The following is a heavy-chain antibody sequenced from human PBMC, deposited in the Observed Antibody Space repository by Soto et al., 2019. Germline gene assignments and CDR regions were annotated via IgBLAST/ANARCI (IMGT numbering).Heavy chain of an antibody. D-gene: IGHD3-16*01. J-gene: IGHJ4*02. V-gene: IGHV4-31*03. CDR1: GGSINSCGYY. CDR2: SYYSGST. Sequence: PSETLSRTFTFSGGSINSCGYYGSWIPQHPGKGLGGVWYSYYSGSTYYNPSLKSRVTISVDTSKNQFSLKLSSVTAADMAVYYCARVGITSFESWGKGTPVTVSS. CDR3: ARVGITSFES.